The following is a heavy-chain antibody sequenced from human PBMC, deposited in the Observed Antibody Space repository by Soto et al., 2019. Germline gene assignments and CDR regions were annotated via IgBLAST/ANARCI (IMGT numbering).Heavy chain of an antibody. CDR2: ISYDGSNK. CDR3: TGDRKEWLAKFDY. CDR1: GFTFSSYA. V-gene: IGHV3-30-3*01. J-gene: IGHJ4*02. Sequence: PGGSLRLSCAASGFTFSSYAMHWVRQAPGKGLEWVAVISYDGSNKYYADSVKGRFTISRDNSKNTLYLQMNSLRAEDTAVYYCTGDRKEWLAKFDYWGQGTLVTVSS. D-gene: IGHD6-19*01.